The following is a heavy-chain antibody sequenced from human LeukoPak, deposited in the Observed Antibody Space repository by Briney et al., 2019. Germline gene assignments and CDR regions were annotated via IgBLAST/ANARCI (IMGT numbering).Heavy chain of an antibody. J-gene: IGHJ4*02. V-gene: IGHV3-48*02. CDR2: ISDSGAGM. CDR1: GFTFSTYS. Sequence: GGSLRLSCAASGFTFSTYSMNWVRQAPGKGLQWVSYISDSGAGMYYADSVKGRFTISRDNAKNSLYLQMNGLRDGDTAVYYCARDSGNSFDSWGQGTLVTVSS. CDR3: ARDSGNSFDS.